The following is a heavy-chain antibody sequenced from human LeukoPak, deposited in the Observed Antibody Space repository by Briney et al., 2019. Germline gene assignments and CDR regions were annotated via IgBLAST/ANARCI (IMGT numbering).Heavy chain of an antibody. V-gene: IGHV4-34*01. CDR3: VRRTYYYDDTARARED. CDR1: GGSFSGFY. D-gene: IGHD3-22*01. CDR2: INPSGNT. Sequence: SETLSLTCAVYGGSFSGFYWKWIRRSPGKGLECIGEINPSGNTDYNPSLKSRVTISVDTSKNHLSLKLKYVTAADTAVYYCVRRTYYYDDTARAREDWGQGTLVTVSS. J-gene: IGHJ4*02.